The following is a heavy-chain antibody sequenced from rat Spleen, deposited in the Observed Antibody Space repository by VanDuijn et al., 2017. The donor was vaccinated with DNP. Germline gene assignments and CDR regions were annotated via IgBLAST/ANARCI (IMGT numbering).Heavy chain of an antibody. J-gene: IGHJ4*01. CDR2: INSAGST. Sequence: EVQLQESGPGLVKPSQSLSLTCSVTGYSITSTYWGWIRKFPGNELEWMGYINSAGSTNYNPSLKSRISLTRDTSKNQFFLQLNSVTAEDTATYYCASYFYDGYFAMDAWGQGTSVTVSS. CDR3: ASYFYDGYFAMDA. D-gene: IGHD1-12*03. V-gene: IGHV3-3*01. CDR1: GYSITSTY.